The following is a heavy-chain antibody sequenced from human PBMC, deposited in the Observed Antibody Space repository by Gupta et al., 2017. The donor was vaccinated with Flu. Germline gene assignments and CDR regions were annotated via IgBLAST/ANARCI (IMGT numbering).Heavy chain of an antibody. CDR1: GFTFSNYP. CDR3: ANRKSSDWYGVGDY. V-gene: IGHV3-23*01. CDR2: ISDSGDTT. J-gene: IGHJ4*02. D-gene: IGHD6-19*01. Sequence: EVQLLESGGGLVQPGGSLRLSCAASGFTFSNYPMSWVRQAPGKGLEWVSAISDSGDTTFYTDSVKGRFTISRDNSKNTQYLQMNSLRAEDTALYYCANRKSSDWYGVGDYWGQGTLVTVSS.